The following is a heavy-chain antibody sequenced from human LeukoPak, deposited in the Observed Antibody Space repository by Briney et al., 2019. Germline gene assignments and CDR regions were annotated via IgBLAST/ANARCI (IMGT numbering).Heavy chain of an antibody. CDR1: GFTFSSYA. Sequence: GGSLRLSCAASGFTFSSYAMSWVRQVPGKGLEWVSVIGGSGDNTYYADSAKGRFTISRDNPKNMLYLQMNSLRAEDTAVYYCAKWKYSNSGIDDYWGQGTLVTVSS. J-gene: IGHJ4*02. CDR3: AKWKYSNSGIDDY. CDR2: IGGSGDNT. V-gene: IGHV3-23*01. D-gene: IGHD6-6*01.